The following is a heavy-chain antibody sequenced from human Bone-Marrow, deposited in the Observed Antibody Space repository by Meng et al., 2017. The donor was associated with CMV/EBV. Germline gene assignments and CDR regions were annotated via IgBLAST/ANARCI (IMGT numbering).Heavy chain of an antibody. V-gene: IGHV4-39*07. CDR3: ARNYDILTGLDHWFDP. J-gene: IGHJ5*02. CDR2: IYYSGST. CDR1: GGSISTNSYY. D-gene: IGHD3-9*01. Sequence: GSLRLSCTVSGGSISTNSYYWGWIRQPPGKGLEWIGNIYYSGSTNYNPSLKSRATISVDTSKNQFSLKLSSVTAADTAVYYCARNYDILTGLDHWFDPWGQGTLVTVSS.